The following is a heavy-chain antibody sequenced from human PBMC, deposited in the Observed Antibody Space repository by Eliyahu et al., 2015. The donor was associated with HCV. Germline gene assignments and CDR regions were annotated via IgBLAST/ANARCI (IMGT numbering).Heavy chain of an antibody. CDR1: GGSISSSSYY. D-gene: IGHD1-26*01. Sequence: QLQLQESGPGLVKPSETLSLTCTVSGGSISSSSYYWGWIRQPPGKGLEWIGRIYFSWSTYYNPSLKSRVTISVDTSKNQFSLKLSSVTAADTAVYYCARGHGRWEPPSDAFDIWGQGTMVTVSS. V-gene: IGHV4-39*01. J-gene: IGHJ3*02. CDR3: ARGHGRWEPPSDAFDI. CDR2: IYFSWST.